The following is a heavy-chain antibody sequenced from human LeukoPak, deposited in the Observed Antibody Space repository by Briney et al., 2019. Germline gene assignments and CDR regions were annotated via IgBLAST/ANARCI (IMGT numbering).Heavy chain of an antibody. V-gene: IGHV3-74*01. D-gene: IGHD3/OR15-3a*01. CDR3: ARDPGLVLWFDP. CDR2: INSDGSST. J-gene: IGHJ5*02. CDR1: GFTFSSYW. Sequence: GGSLRLSCAASGFTFSSYWMHWVRQAPGKGLAWVSRINSDGSSTSYADSVKGRFTISRDNAKNTLYLQMNSLRAEDTAVYYCARDPGLVLWFDPWGEGTLVTVSS.